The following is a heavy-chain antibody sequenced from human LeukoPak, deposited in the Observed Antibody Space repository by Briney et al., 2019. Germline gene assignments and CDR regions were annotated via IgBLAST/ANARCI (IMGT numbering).Heavy chain of an antibody. CDR3: ARGSYFYGPFDY. D-gene: IGHD3-10*01. Sequence: VASVKVSCKASGGTFSSYAISWVRQAPGQGLEWMGGIIPIFGTANYAQKFQGRVTITADESTSTAYMELSSLRSEDTAVYYCARGSYFYGPFDYWGQGTLVTVSS. J-gene: IGHJ4*02. CDR1: GGTFSSYA. CDR2: IIPIFGTA. V-gene: IGHV1-69*01.